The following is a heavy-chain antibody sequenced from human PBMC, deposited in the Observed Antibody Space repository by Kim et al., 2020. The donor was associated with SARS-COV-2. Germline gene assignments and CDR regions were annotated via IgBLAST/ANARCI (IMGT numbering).Heavy chain of an antibody. J-gene: IGHJ4*01. V-gene: IGHV3-23*01. CDR3: AEDLDIVVWLAAILDY. D-gene: IGHD2-15*01. CDR1: GFTFSSYS. Sequence: GGSLRLSCAASGFTFSSYSMSWVRQAPGKGLEWISAISGSGGSTYYADSVKGRFTISRDNSKNTLYLQMNSLGAEYTAVYYCAEDLDIVVWLAAILDYWG. CDR2: ISGSGGST.